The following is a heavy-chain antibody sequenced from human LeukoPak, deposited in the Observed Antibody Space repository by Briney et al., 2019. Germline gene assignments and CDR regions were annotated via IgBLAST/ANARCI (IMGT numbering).Heavy chain of an antibody. V-gene: IGHV3-23*01. D-gene: IGHD1-1*01. J-gene: IGHJ4*02. CDR2: ISGSGGST. CDR1: GFTFSSYA. CDR3: ARVAKERVGGVYYFDY. Sequence: GGSLRLSCEASGFTFSSYAMSWVRQAPGKGLEWVSGISGSGGSTYYADSVKGRFTISRENAKNSLYLQMNSLRAGDTAVYYCARVAKERVGGVYYFDYWGQGTLVTVSS.